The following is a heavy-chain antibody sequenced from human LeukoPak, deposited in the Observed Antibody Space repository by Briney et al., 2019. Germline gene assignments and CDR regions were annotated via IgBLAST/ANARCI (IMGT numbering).Heavy chain of an antibody. J-gene: IGHJ5*02. V-gene: IGHV4-61*02. Sequence: PSETLSLTCTVSGGSISSGSYYWSWIRQPAGKGLEWIGRIYTSGSTNYNPSLKSRVTISIDTSKNQFSLKLSSVTAADTAVYYCARLWFGGLPSNWFDPWGQGTLVTVSS. D-gene: IGHD3-10*01. CDR2: IYTSGST. CDR1: GGSISSGSYY. CDR3: ARLWFGGLPSNWFDP.